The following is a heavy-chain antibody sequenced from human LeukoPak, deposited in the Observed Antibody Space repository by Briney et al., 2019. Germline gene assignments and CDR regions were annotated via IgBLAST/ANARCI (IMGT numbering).Heavy chain of an antibody. CDR3: AKAGSGWYEEFDY. V-gene: IGHV3-53*05. CDR1: GFTVSSNY. J-gene: IGHJ4*02. D-gene: IGHD6-19*01. Sequence: GGSLRLSCAASGFTVSSNYMSWVRQAPGKGLEWVSVIYSGGSTYYADSVKGRFTISRDNSKNTLYLQMNSLRAEDTAVYYCAKAGSGWYEEFDYWGQGTLVTVSS. CDR2: IYSGGST.